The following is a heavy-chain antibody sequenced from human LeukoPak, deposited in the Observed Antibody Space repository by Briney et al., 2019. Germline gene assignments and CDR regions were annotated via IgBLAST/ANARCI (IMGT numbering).Heavy chain of an antibody. V-gene: IGHV3-23*01. Sequence: GGSLRLSCAASGFTFSDYSMNWVRQAPGKGLEWVSAISGSGGSTYYADSVKGRFTISRDNSKNTLYLQMNSLRAEDTAVYYCAKDPHYYGSGALYGMDVWGQGTTVTVSS. D-gene: IGHD3-10*01. CDR2: ISGSGGST. CDR3: AKDPHYYGSGALYGMDV. CDR1: GFTFSDYS. J-gene: IGHJ6*02.